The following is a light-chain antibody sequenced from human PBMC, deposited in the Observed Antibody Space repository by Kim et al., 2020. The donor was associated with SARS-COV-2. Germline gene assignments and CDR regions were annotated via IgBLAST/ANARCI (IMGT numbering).Light chain of an antibody. CDR3: SSYTSNSTYV. Sequence: GQSITISCTETNSDIGGYNYVSWFQQRPGKAPKLMIYDVDQRPSGVSNRFSGSKSGNTASQTISGLQAEDEADYYCSSYTSNSTYVFGTGTKVTVL. CDR2: DVD. CDR1: NSDIGGYNY. V-gene: IGLV2-14*04. J-gene: IGLJ1*01.